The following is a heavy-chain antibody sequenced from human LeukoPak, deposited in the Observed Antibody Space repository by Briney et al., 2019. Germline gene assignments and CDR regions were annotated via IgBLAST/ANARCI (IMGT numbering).Heavy chain of an antibody. CDR3: ARGNRNDYDSSGYQLEPHFDY. CDR1: GGSISSGSYY. Sequence: SETLTLTCTVSGGSISSGSYYWSWIRQPAGKGLEWIGRMYTSGSTNYNPSLKSRVTISVDTSKNQFSLKLSSVTAADTAVYYCARGNRNDYDSSGYQLEPHFDYWGQGTLVTVSS. CDR2: MYTSGST. D-gene: IGHD3-22*01. V-gene: IGHV4-61*02. J-gene: IGHJ4*02.